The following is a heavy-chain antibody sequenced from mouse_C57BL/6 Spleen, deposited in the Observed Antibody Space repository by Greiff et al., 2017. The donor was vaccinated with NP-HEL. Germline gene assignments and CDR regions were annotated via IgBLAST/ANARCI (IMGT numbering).Heavy chain of an antibody. CDR2: INPNNGGT. CDR1: GYTFTDYN. CDR3: ARTAWFAY. Sequence: VHVKQSGPELVKPGASVKMSCKASGYTFTDYNMHWVKQSPGKGLEWIGYINPNNGGTSYNQKFKGKATLTVNKSSSTAYMELRSLTSEDSAVYYCARTAWFAYWGQGTLVTVSA. V-gene: IGHV1-22*01. J-gene: IGHJ3*01.